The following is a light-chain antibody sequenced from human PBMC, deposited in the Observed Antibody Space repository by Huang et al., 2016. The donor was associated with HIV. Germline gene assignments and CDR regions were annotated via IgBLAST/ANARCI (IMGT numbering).Light chain of an antibody. V-gene: IGKV3-15*01. CDR3: LQYYDWPPWT. CDR2: GAS. CDR1: QNVYSN. Sequence: ETVMTQSPVSLSVSPGERATLSCRAGQNVYSNLAWYQHKPGQAPRLLIYGASTRATGVPARFSGSGSGTEFALTISSLQSEDFAVYYCLQYYDWPPWTFGQGTKVEI. J-gene: IGKJ1*01.